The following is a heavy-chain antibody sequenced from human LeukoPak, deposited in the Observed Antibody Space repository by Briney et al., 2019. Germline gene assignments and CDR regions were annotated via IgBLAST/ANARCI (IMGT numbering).Heavy chain of an antibody. CDR1: GGSFSSGDYS. J-gene: IGHJ4*02. Sequence: SETLSLTCTVSGGSFSSGDYSWNWIRQPAGQGLEWIGRLFSSGTTNYNASLKSRVTISGDTSNNQFSLKLTSVTAADTAVYLCARDSGGYSGYDYSHFDYWGQGTLVTVSS. CDR2: LFSSGTT. V-gene: IGHV4-61*02. D-gene: IGHD5-12*01. CDR3: ARDSGGYSGYDYSHFDY.